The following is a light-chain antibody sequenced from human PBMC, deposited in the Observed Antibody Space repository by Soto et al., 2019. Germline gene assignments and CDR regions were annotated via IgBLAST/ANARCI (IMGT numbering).Light chain of an antibody. J-gene: IGKJ2*01. Sequence: DIQMTQSPSTLSASIGDRFTITCRSSQTVYTWLAWYQQKPGTAPNLLIYEASTLHSGVPSRFTGSGSGTEFTLVISRLQPDDFAPYYCQQYSSYSPYTFGQGTKXDI. V-gene: IGKV1-5*03. CDR2: EAS. CDR3: QQYSSYSPYT. CDR1: QTVYTW.